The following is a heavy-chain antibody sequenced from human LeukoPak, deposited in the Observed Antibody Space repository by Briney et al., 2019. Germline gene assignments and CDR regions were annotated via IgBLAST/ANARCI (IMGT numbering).Heavy chain of an antibody. Sequence: PSETLSLTCTVSGGSISSGSYYWSWIRQPAGKGLEWIGRIYTSGSTNYNPSLKSRVTISVDTSKNQFSLKLSSVTAAATAVYYCARATYYYDSSGRTDAFDIWGQGTMVTVSS. CDR2: IYTSGST. CDR3: ARATYYYDSSGRTDAFDI. CDR1: GGSISSGSYY. V-gene: IGHV4-61*02. D-gene: IGHD3-22*01. J-gene: IGHJ3*02.